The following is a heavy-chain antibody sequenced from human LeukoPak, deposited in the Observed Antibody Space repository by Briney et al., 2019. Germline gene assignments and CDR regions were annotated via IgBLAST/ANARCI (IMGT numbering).Heavy chain of an antibody. V-gene: IGHV4-59*01. Sequence: SETLSLTCTVSGGSISNFYWSWIRQPPGKGLEWIGYIYYSGSTNYNPSLKSRVTISVDTSKNQFSLSLSSVTAADTAVYYCARSSGWTRFAYWDQGTLVTVSS. CDR1: GGSISNFY. J-gene: IGHJ4*02. CDR2: IYYSGST. CDR3: ARSSGWTRFAY. D-gene: IGHD6-19*01.